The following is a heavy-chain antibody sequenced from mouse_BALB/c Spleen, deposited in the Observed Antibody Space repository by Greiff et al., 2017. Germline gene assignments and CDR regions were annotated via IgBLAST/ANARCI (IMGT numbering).Heavy chain of an antibody. V-gene: IGHV1-82*01. CDR1: GYAFSSSW. D-gene: IGHD2-2*01. Sequence: VQLQQSGPELVKPGASVKISCKASGYAFSSSWMNWVKQRPGQGLEWIGRIYPGDGDTNYNGKFKGKATLTADKSSSTAYMQLSSLTSVDSAVYFCARSGYYGYDFDYWGQGTTLTVSS. CDR3: ARSGYYGYDFDY. J-gene: IGHJ2*01. CDR2: IYPGDGDT.